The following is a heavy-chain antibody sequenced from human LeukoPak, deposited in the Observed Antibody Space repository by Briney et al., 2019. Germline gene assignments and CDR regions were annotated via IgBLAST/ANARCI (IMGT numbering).Heavy chain of an antibody. CDR2: ISGSGGST. CDR1: GFTFSSYA. CDR3: AKGIIVVVPAAIAGVVNWFDP. V-gene: IGHV3-23*01. D-gene: IGHD2-2*01. Sequence: PGGSLRLSCAASGFTFSSYATSWVRQAPGKGLEWVSAISGSGGSTYYADSVKGRFTISRDNSKNTLYLQMNSLRAEDTAVYYCAKGIIVVVPAAIAGVVNWFDPWGQGTLVTVSS. J-gene: IGHJ5*02.